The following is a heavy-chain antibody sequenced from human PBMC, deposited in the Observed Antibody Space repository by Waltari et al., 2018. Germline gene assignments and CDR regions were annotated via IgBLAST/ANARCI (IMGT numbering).Heavy chain of an antibody. V-gene: IGHV1-69*01. CDR3: ARDGGPAVLPFDY. D-gene: IGHD3-16*01. Sequence: QVQLVQSGAEVKKPGSSVKVSCKASGGTFSSYAISWVRQAPGQGLEWIGGISPMLCTANDAQSCQGRVTITAEESTSTDYMELSSLRSEDTAVYYCARDGGPAVLPFDYWGQGTLVTVSS. CDR2: ISPMLCTA. CDR1: GGTFSSYA. J-gene: IGHJ4*02.